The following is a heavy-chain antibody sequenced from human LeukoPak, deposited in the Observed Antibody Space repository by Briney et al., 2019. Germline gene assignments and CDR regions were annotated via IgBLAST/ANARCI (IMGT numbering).Heavy chain of an antibody. CDR1: GFTFSNYG. CDR3: ARDRSRGLAGSYDNSGYIPDY. D-gene: IGHD3-22*01. Sequence: GGSLRLSCAASGFTFSNYGMHWVRQAPGKGLEWVAVMSFDGSNKYYTDSVKGRFTISRDNSKNTLYLQMNSLRAEDTAVYYCARDRSRGLAGSYDNSGYIPDYWGQGTLVTVSS. CDR2: MSFDGSNK. J-gene: IGHJ4*02. V-gene: IGHV3-30*03.